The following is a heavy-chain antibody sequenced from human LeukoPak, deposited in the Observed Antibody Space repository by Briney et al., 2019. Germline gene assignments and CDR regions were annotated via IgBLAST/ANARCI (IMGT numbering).Heavy chain of an antibody. Sequence: PSETLSLTCTVSGGSISSGDYYWSWIRQPPGKGLEWIGYIYYSGSTYYNPSLKSRDTISVDTSKNQFSLKLSSVTAADTAVYYCARIRVEHYYDSSGYPFDYWGQGTLVTVSS. CDR3: ARIRVEHYYDSSGYPFDY. V-gene: IGHV4-30-4*01. CDR1: GGSISSGDYY. D-gene: IGHD3-22*01. J-gene: IGHJ4*02. CDR2: IYYSGST.